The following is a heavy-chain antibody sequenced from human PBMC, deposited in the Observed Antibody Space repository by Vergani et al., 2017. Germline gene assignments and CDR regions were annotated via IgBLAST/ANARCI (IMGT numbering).Heavy chain of an antibody. CDR1: GFTFSSYA. CDR2: ISGSGGST. CDR3: AKEKEDSSGYYYVRGXFQH. D-gene: IGHD3-22*01. V-gene: IGHV3-23*01. J-gene: IGHJ1*01. Sequence: EVQLLESGGGLVQPGGSLRLSCAASGFTFSSYAMSWVRQAPGKGLEWVSAISGSGGSTYYADSVKGRFTISRDNSKNTLYLQMNSLRAEDTAVYYCAKEKEDSSGYYYVRGXFQHWGQGTLVTVS.